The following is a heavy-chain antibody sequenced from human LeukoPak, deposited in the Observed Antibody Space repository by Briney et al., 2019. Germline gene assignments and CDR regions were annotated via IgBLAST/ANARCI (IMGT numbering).Heavy chain of an antibody. Sequence: GGSRRLSCAASGFTFSSYCMSWVRQAPGKGLEWVANIKQDGSEKYYVDSVKGRFTISRDNAKNSLYLQMNSLRAEDTAVYYCARDLGYYDSSGPHDAFDIWGQGTMVTVSS. D-gene: IGHD3-22*01. CDR3: ARDLGYYDSSGPHDAFDI. CDR1: GFTFSSYC. CDR2: IKQDGSEK. V-gene: IGHV3-7*01. J-gene: IGHJ3*02.